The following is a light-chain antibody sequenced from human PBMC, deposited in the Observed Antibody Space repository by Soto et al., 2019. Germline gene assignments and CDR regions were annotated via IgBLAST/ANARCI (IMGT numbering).Light chain of an antibody. Sequence: IQVTRSPSSLCASVGDGVAITCRSSQSISDYFNWSQPQPGKALKLVIYGASNLQSGVPPRFSGMGSWSEFSLTISGLQPGDLSIYFCQQRYRLPLTFGPGTKVDIK. V-gene: IGKV1-39*01. CDR1: QSISDY. CDR3: QQRYRLPLT. CDR2: GAS. J-gene: IGKJ3*01.